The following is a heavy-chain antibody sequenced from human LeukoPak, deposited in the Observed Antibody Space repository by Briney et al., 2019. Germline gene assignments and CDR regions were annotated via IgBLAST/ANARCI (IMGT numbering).Heavy chain of an antibody. CDR2: IWYDGSNK. Sequence: PGGSLRLSCAASGFTFSSYGMHWVRQAPGKGLEWVAVIWYDGSNKYYADSVKGRFTISRDNSKNTLYLQMNSLRAEDTAVYYCARDPSWLAENYYFDYWGQGTLVTVSS. V-gene: IGHV3-33*01. CDR3: ARDPSWLAENYYFDY. CDR1: GFTFSSYG. J-gene: IGHJ4*02. D-gene: IGHD5-24*01.